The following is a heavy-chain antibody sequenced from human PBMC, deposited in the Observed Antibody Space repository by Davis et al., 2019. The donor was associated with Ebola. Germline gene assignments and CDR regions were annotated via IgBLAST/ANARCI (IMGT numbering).Heavy chain of an antibody. D-gene: IGHD2-2*01. V-gene: IGHV4-39*07. J-gene: IGHJ4*02. CDR3: ARGPPHKRGYCSSTSCYEVY. CDR2: IYYSGST. CDR1: GGSISSSSYY. Sequence: MPSETLSLTCTVSGGSISSSSYYWGWIRQPPGKGLEWIGSIYYSGSTYYNPSLKSRVTISVDTSKNQFSLKLSSVTAADTAVYYCARGPPHKRGYCSSTSCYEVYWGQGTLVTVSS.